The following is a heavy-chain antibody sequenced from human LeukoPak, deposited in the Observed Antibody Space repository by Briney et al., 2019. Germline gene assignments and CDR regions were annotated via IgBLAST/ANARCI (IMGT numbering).Heavy chain of an antibody. CDR2: IWYDGSNK. V-gene: IGHV3-33*01. CDR3: ARDFSSVAGTMGWFDP. J-gene: IGHJ5*02. Sequence: PGRSLRLPCAASGFTFSSYGMHWVRQAPGKGLEWVAVIWYDGSNKYYADSVKGRFTISRDNAKNSLYLQMNSLRAEDTAVYYCARDFSSVAGTMGWFDPWGQGTLVTVSS. D-gene: IGHD6-19*01. CDR1: GFTFSSYG.